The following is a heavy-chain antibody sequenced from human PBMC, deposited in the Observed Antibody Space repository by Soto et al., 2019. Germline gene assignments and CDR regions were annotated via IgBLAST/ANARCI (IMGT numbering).Heavy chain of an antibody. J-gene: IGHJ3*02. CDR3: AKHDYGDFKSYDM. CDR2: ISISGSKT. Sequence: GGSLRLSCAASGFTFSSYAMTWVRQAPGKGLEWVSSISISGSKTHYVDSVKGRFTISRDNSKNTMSLKMNSLRAEDTAIYYCAKHDYGDFKSYDMWGQGAMVTVSS. V-gene: IGHV3-23*01. D-gene: IGHD4-17*01. CDR1: GFTFSSYA.